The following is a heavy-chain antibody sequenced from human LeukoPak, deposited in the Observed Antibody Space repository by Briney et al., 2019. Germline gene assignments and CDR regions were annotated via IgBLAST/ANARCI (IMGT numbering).Heavy chain of an antibody. Sequence: SQTLSLTCAISGDSVSSTSVAWNWIRQSPSRGLEWLGRTYYRSKWYYEYAVSVKSRINISPDTSKNRFSLQLTSVTPEDTAVYYCSLARSEYHYGMDVWGQGTTVTVSS. CDR3: SLARSEYHYGMDV. CDR1: GDSVSSTSVA. CDR2: TYYRSKWYY. J-gene: IGHJ6*02. V-gene: IGHV6-1*01.